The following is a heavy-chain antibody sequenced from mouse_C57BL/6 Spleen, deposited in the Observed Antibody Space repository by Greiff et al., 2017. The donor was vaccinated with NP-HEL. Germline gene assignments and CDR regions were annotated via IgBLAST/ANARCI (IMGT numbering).Heavy chain of an antibody. CDR2: IYPRSGNT. J-gene: IGHJ3*01. V-gene: IGHV1-81*01. D-gene: IGHD1-1*01. Sequence: VKLQESGAELARPGASVKLSCKASGYTFTSYGISWVKQRTGQGLEWIGEIYPRSGNTYYNEKFKGKATLTAAKSSSTAYMELRSLTSEDSAVYFCARRYGSSAGWFAYWGQGTLVTVSA. CDR3: ARRYGSSAGWFAY. CDR1: GYTFTSYG.